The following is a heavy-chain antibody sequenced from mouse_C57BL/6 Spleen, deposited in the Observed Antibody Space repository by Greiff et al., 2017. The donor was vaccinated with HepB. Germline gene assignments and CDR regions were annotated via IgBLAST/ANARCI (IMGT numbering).Heavy chain of an antibody. CDR3: ARTSYYSNLYYAMDD. Sequence: VKLQESGPGLVAPSQSLSITCTVSGFSLTSYGVDWVRQSPGKGLEWLGVIWGVGSTNYNSALKSRLSISKDNSKSQVFLKMNSLQTDDTAMYYCARTSYYSNLYYAMDDWGQGTSVTVSS. CDR1: GFSLTSYG. CDR2: IWGVGST. D-gene: IGHD2-5*01. V-gene: IGHV2-6*01. J-gene: IGHJ4*01.